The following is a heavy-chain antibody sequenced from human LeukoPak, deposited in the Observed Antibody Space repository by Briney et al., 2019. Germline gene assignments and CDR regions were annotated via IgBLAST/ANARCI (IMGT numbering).Heavy chain of an antibody. D-gene: IGHD3-3*01. V-gene: IGHV1-69*04. CDR1: GGTFSSYA. CDR3: ASCDYDFWSLED. J-gene: IGHJ4*02. CDR2: IIPILGIA. Sequence: ASVKVSCKASGGTFSSYAISWVRQAPGQGLEWMGRIIPILGIANYAQKFQGRVTITADKSTSTAYMELSSLKSEDTAVYYCASCDYDFWSLEDWGQGTLVTVSS.